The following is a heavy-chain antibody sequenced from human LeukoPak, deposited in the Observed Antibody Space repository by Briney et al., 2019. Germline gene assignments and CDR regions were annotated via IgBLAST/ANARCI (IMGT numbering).Heavy chain of an antibody. CDR3: AKGYSSSWSGYFDY. CDR2: ITWDDYKI. D-gene: IGHD2-2*01. J-gene: IGHJ4*02. V-gene: IGHV3-9*01. CDR1: GFIVDDFV. Sequence: QPGGSLRLSCEASGFIVDDFVMFWVRQRPGKGLEWVAGITWDDYKIDYADSVKGRFTISRDNTKNSLSLQMTRVRPEDTALYYCAKGYSSSWSGYFDYWGPGTLVIVSS.